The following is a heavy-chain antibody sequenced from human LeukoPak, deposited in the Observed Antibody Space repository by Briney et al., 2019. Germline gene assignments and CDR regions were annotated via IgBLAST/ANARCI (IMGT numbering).Heavy chain of an antibody. Sequence: ASVKVSCKASGYTFTTYVLNWVRQAPGQGFEWMGFINTYTRNPTYAQGFTGRFVFSLDTSVSTTYLQISNLKAEDTAVYYCARQVGTASSHDFGHWGHGTLVTVSS. D-gene: IGHD2-21*02. CDR1: GYTFTTYV. J-gene: IGHJ4*01. CDR2: INTYTRNP. V-gene: IGHV7-4-1*02. CDR3: ARQVGTASSHDFGH.